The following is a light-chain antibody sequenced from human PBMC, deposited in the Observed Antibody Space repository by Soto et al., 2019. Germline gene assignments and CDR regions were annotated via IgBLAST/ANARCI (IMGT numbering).Light chain of an antibody. CDR3: CSYAGTYTLV. CDR2: DVS. Sequence: QSALTQPRSVSGSPGQSVTISCTGSSSDVGGYDFVSWYQQHPGKAPKLMISDVSERPSGVPGRFSGSKSANTASLTISGLQAEDEADYYCCSYAGTYTLVFGGGTKVTVL. J-gene: IGLJ3*02. V-gene: IGLV2-11*01. CDR1: SSDVGGYDF.